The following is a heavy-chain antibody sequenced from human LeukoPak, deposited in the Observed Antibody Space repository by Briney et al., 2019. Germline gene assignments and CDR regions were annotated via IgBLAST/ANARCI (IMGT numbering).Heavy chain of an antibody. CDR3: ARSMVRGEFDY. J-gene: IGHJ4*02. V-gene: IGHV4-59*08. D-gene: IGHD3-10*01. CDR2: IYYSGST. CDR1: GGSISSYY. Sequence: PSETPSLTCTVSGGSISSYYWSWIRQPPGKGLEWIGYIYYSGSTNYNPSLKSRVTISVDTSKNQFSLKLSSVTAADTAVYYCARSMVRGEFDYWGQGTLVTVSS.